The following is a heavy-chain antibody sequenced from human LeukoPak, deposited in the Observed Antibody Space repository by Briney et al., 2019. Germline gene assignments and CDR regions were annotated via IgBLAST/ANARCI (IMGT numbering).Heavy chain of an antibody. J-gene: IGHJ4*02. CDR3: AKRGVVIRVILVGFHKEAYYFES. CDR1: GITLSNYG. CDR2: IIDSGGST. V-gene: IGHV3-23*01. D-gene: IGHD3/OR15-3a*01. Sequence: GGSLRLSCAVSGITLSNYGMSWVRQAPGEGLEWVAGIIDSGGSTKYADSVKGRFTIARDNRKNTLYLQMNSLRAEDTAVYFCAKRGVVIRVILVGFHKEAYYFESWGQGALVTVSS.